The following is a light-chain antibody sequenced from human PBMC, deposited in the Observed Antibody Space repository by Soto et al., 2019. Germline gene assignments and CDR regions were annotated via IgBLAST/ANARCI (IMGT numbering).Light chain of an antibody. V-gene: IGKV2-28*01. Sequence: DIVMTQSPLSLPVTPGEPASISCRSSQSLLHSNGCNYLDWYLQKPGQSPQLLIFLVSTRASGVPDRFSGSGSGTDFTLKISRVEAEDVGVYYCMQALQTGWTFGQGTKVEIK. CDR1: QSLLHSNGCNY. CDR3: MQALQTGWT. CDR2: LVS. J-gene: IGKJ1*01.